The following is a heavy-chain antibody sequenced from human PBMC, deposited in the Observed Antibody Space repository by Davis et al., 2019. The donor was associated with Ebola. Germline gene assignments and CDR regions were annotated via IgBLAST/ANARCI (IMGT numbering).Heavy chain of an antibody. J-gene: IGHJ1*01. Sequence: ASVKVSCKASGYTFTTYGISWVRQAPGQGLEWMGWISAYYGTTNYAQSLQGRVTLTRDTSTSTAHMELRGLRSDDTAVYYCAREAEVDGSIFFLHWGQGTLVTVSS. D-gene: IGHD3-10*01. V-gene: IGHV1-18*01. CDR1: GYTFTTYG. CDR3: AREAEVDGSIFFLH. CDR2: ISAYYGTT.